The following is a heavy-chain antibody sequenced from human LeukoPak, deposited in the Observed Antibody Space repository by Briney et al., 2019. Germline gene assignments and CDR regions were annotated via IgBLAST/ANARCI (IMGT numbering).Heavy chain of an antibody. CDR1: GGSIRRYY. CDR3: ARGGENYYYYMNV. V-gene: IGHV4-59*01. CDR2: IHYSGNT. Sequence: SETLSLTCTVSGGSIRRYYWIWIRQPPGKGLEWIGYIHYSGNTNYNPSLKSRVTISVDTSKNQFSLKLSSVTAADTAVYYCARGGENYYYYMNVWGKGTTVTVSS. J-gene: IGHJ6*03.